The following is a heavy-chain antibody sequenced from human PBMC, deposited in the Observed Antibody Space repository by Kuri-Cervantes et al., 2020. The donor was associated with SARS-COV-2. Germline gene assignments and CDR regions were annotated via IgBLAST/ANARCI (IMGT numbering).Heavy chain of an antibody. J-gene: IGHJ4*02. D-gene: IGHD3-9*01. CDR3: AKGPQYFDWLLYGLN. CDR2: IKQDGSEK. CDR1: GFTVSSNY. V-gene: IGHV3-7*03. Sequence: GGSLRLSCAASGFTVSSNYMSWVRQAPGEGLEWVANIKQDGSEKYYVDSVKGRFTISRDNAKNSLYLQMNSLRAEDTAVYYCAKGPQYFDWLLYGLNWGQGTLVTVSS.